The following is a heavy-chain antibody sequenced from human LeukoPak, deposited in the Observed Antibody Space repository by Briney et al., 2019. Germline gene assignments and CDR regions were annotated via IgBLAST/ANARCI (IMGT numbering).Heavy chain of an antibody. V-gene: IGHV4-34*01. CDR3: ARVSHYDSSGYYYRRRGWFDP. Sequence: SETLSLTCAVYGGPFSGYYWSWLRQPPGKGLEWIGEINHSGSTNYNPSLKSRVTISVDTSKNQFSLKLSSVTAADTAVYYCARVSHYDSSGYYYRRRGWFDPWGQGTLVTVSS. CDR2: INHSGST. J-gene: IGHJ5*02. D-gene: IGHD3-22*01. CDR1: GGPFSGYY.